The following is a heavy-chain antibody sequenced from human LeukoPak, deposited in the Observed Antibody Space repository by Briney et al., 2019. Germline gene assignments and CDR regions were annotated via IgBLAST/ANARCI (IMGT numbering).Heavy chain of an antibody. CDR3: AKDGYCSSTNCQEIGYYFDY. Sequence: PGRSLRLSCAASGFTFSSYAMHWVRQAPGKGLEWVAVISYDGSNKYYADSVKGRFTISRDNSKNTLYLQMNSLRAEDTAVYYCAKDGYCSSTNCQEIGYYFDYWGQGTLVTVSS. D-gene: IGHD2-2*01. V-gene: IGHV3-30-3*01. CDR1: GFTFSSYA. CDR2: ISYDGSNK. J-gene: IGHJ4*02.